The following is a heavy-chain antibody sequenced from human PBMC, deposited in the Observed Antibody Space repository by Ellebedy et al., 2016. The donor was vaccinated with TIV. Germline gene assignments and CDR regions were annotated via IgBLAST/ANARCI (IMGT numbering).Heavy chain of an antibody. CDR2: IYYSGSA. Sequence: MPGGSLRLSCTVSGGSISNSDYYWNWIRRPPGKGLEWIGSIYYSGSAYYNPSLKSRVTVSVDTSKNQFSLNLSSVTAADTAVYYCARDPALPRGRFDTWGQGTLVTVSS. V-gene: IGHV4-39*07. CDR3: ARDPALPRGRFDT. CDR1: GGSISNSDYY. J-gene: IGHJ5*02.